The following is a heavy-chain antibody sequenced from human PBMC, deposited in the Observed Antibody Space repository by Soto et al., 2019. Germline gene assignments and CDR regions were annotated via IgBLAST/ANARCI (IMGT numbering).Heavy chain of an antibody. CDR1: GGSISSYY. J-gene: IGHJ6*03. Sequence: SETLSLTCTVSGGSISSYYWSWIRQPPGKGLEWIGYIYYSGSTNYNPSLKSRVTISVDTSKNQFSLKLSSVTAADTAVYYCARAVITMVRGVIIGRLGYYYYMDVWGKGTTVTVSS. CDR3: ARAVITMVRGVIIGRLGYYYYMDV. D-gene: IGHD3-10*01. V-gene: IGHV4-59*08. CDR2: IYYSGST.